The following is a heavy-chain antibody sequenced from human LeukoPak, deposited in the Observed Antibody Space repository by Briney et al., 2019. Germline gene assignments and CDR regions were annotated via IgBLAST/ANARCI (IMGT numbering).Heavy chain of an antibody. D-gene: IGHD3-10*01. CDR3: ARSGITMVRGVNGNNWFDP. V-gene: IGHV1-8*03. Sequence: SVKVSCKASGYTFTSYDINWVRQATGQGLEWMGWMNPNSGNTGYAQKFQGRVTITRNTSISTAYMELSSLRSEDTAVYYCARSGITMVRGVNGNNWFDPWGQGTLVTVSS. J-gene: IGHJ5*02. CDR1: GYTFTSYD. CDR2: MNPNSGNT.